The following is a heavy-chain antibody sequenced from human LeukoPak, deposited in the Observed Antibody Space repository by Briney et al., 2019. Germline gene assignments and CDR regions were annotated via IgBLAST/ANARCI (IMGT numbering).Heavy chain of an antibody. CDR3: ARDHEEYQLPLEWGYYYYMDV. V-gene: IGHV1-2*02. CDR2: INPNSGGT. Sequence: ASVKVSCKASGYTFTSYYMHWVRQAPGQGLEWMGWINPNSGGTNYAQKFQGRVTMTRDTSISTAYMELSRLRSDDTAVYYCARDHEEYQLPLEWGYYYYMDVWGKGTTVTVSS. D-gene: IGHD2-2*01. CDR1: GYTFTSYY. J-gene: IGHJ6*03.